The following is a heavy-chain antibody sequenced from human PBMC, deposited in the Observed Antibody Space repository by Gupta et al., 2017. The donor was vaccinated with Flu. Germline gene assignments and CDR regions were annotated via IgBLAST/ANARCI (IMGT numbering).Heavy chain of an antibody. CDR3: ARILYYYDSRGTVSSDGMNV. CDR2: TFLNDEK. V-gene: IGHV2-26*01. D-gene: IGHD3-22*01. CDR1: GFSLNNAKMG. Sequence: QVTLKESGPVLVKPTETLTLTCTVSGFSLNNAKMGVSWIRQAPGKALEWLAHTFLNDEKSYSTSLKSRRSISKDTSKSQVVLSMTKMDPVETAKSYCARILYYYDSRGTVSSDGMNVWGQGTTGTVSS. J-gene: IGHJ6*02.